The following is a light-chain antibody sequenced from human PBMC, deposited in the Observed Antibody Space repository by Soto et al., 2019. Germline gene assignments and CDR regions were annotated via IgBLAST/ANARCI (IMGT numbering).Light chain of an antibody. J-gene: IGKJ1*01. CDR1: QSVGSN. Sequence: EIVMTQSPATLSVSPGERVTLSCRASQSVGSNLVWYQQKPGQAPRLLIYGASTRATGIPARFSGSGSGTEFTLSLSSLQSEDFAVYYCQQCNNWLRTFGQGTKVEIK. CDR3: QQCNNWLRT. V-gene: IGKV3-15*01. CDR2: GAS.